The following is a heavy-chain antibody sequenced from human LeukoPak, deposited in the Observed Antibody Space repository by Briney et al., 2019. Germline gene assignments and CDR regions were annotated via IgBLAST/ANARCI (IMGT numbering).Heavy chain of an antibody. D-gene: IGHD3-3*01. CDR1: GFTFSDYY. V-gene: IGHV3-11*04. J-gene: IGHJ3*02. Sequence: GGSLRLSCAASGFTFSDYYMSWIRQAPGKGLEWVSYISSSGSTIYYADSVKGRFTISRDNAKNSLYLQMNSLRAEVTAVYYCARDYDFWSGYYDTAFDIWGQGTMVTVSS. CDR3: ARDYDFWSGYYDTAFDI. CDR2: ISSSGSTI.